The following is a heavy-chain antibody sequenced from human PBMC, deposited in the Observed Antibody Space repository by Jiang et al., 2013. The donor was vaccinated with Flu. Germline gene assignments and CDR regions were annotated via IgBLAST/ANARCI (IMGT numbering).Heavy chain of an antibody. CDR1: GGSISSYY. V-gene: IGHV4-59*08. D-gene: IGHD6-19*01. CDR3: ARTEKDSSGWFDY. J-gene: IGHJ4*02. Sequence: GSGLVKPSETLSLTCTVSGGSISSYYWSWIRQPPGKGLEWIGYIYYSGSTNYNPSLKSRVTISVDTSKNQFSLKLSSVTAADTAVYYCARTEKDSSGWFDYWGQGTLVTVSS. CDR2: IYYSGST.